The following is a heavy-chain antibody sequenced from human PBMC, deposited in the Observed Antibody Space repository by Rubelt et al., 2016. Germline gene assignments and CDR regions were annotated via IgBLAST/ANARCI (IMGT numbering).Heavy chain of an antibody. Sequence: QVQLVESGGGVVQPGRSLRLSCAASGFTFSDYAMHWVRQAPGKGLEWVSVITNGGGNTYYADSVKGQFTISRDNSKNTLYLQMNSLKAEDTAVYYCAKDSRYSGSYWDFDYWGQGTLVTVSS. V-gene: IGHV3-NL1*01. D-gene: IGHD1-26*01. J-gene: IGHJ4*02. CDR1: GFTFSDYA. CDR2: ITNGGGNT. CDR3: AKDSRYSGSYWDFDY.